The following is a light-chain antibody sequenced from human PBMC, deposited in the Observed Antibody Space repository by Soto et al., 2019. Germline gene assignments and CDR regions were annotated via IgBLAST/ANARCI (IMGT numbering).Light chain of an antibody. CDR2: AAS. J-gene: IGKJ1*01. CDR1: QTISSY. V-gene: IGKV1-39*01. Sequence: DIQMTQSPSSLSASVGDRVTITCRASQTISSYLNWYQQTPGRAPKLLIYAASSLQGGVPSRFSGSGSGTDFTLTISSLQPEHFATFYCQQTYSTPSTWTFGQGTKVEIK. CDR3: QQTYSTPSTWT.